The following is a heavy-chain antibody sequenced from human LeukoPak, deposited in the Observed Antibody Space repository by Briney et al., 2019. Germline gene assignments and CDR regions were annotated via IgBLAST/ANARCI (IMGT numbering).Heavy chain of an antibody. CDR2: ISSSSSTI. J-gene: IGHJ6*02. CDR1: GFTFSSYS. Sequence: AGGSLRLSCAASGFTFSSYSMNWVRQAPGKGLEWVSYISSSSSTIYYADSVKGRFTISRDNAKNSLYLQMNSLRDEDTAVYYCARASEQLAGYYYYGMDVWGQGTTVTVSS. D-gene: IGHD6-19*01. V-gene: IGHV3-48*02. CDR3: ARASEQLAGYYYYGMDV.